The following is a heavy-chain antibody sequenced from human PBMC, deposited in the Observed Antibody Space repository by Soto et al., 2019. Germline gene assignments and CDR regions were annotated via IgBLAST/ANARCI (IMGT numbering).Heavy chain of an antibody. J-gene: IGHJ4*02. CDR2: IKSKTDGGTT. V-gene: IGHV3-15*01. CDR3: TTDRVVVAALFDY. CDR1: GFTFSNGW. D-gene: IGHD2-15*01. Sequence: EVQLVESGGGLVKPGGSLRLSCAASGFTFSNGWMSWVRQAPGKGLECVGRIKSKTDGGTTDYAAPVKGRFTISRDDSKNTLYLQMNSLKTEDTAVYYCTTDRVVVAALFDYWGQGTLVTVSS.